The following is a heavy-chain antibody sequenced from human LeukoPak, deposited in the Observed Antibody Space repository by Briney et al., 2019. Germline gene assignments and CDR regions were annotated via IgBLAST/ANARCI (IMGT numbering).Heavy chain of an antibody. CDR1: GGSISSYY. CDR3: ARSRVGYCTGGVCPWYFDL. J-gene: IGHJ2*01. Sequence: PSETLSLTCTVSGGSISSYYWSWIRQPAGKGLEWIGRIYTSGSTNYNPSLKSRVTMSEDTSKNQFSLKLSSVTAADTAVYYCARSRVGYCTGGVCPWYFDLWGRGTLVTVSS. V-gene: IGHV4-4*07. D-gene: IGHD2-8*02. CDR2: IYTSGST.